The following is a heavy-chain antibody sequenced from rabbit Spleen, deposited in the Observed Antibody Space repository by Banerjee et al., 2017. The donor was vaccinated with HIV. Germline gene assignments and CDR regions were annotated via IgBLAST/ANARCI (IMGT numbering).Heavy chain of an antibody. J-gene: IGHJ6*01. CDR2: IYTGSSGST. D-gene: IGHD8-1*01. V-gene: IGHV1S40*01. Sequence: QSLEESGGDLVKPGASLTLTCTASGFSFSSNYYMCWVRQAPGKGLEWIACIYTGSSGSTYYASWATGRFTCSKTSSTTVTLQMTSLTAADTATYFCARDTGSSFSSYGMDLWGQGTLVTVS. CDR1: GFSFSSNYY. CDR3: ARDTGSSFSSYGMDL.